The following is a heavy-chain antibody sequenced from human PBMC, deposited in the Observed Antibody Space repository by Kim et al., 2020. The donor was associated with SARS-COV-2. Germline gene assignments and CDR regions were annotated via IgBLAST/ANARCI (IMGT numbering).Heavy chain of an antibody. V-gene: IGHV3-74*01. CDR2: INPDGRTT. J-gene: IGHJ6*02. CDR1: GFTFSTYW. D-gene: IGHD2-15*01. Sequence: GGSLRLSCAASGFTFSTYWMHWVRQVPGKGLVWVSRINPDGRTTNYADSVQGRFTISRDNAKNTLYLQMNSLRAEDTAVYFCTGAPDCGGGSCSSYPYHGLGVWGQGTTVTVSS. CDR3: TGAPDCGGGSCSSYPYHGLGV.